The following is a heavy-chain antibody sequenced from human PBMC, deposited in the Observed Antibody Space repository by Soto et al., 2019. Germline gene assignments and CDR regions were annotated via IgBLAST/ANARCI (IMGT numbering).Heavy chain of an antibody. V-gene: IGHV1-18*01. J-gene: IGHJ6*02. Sequence: QIQLVQSGGEVKKPGASVKVSCKSSGYKFISHSITWVRQAPGQGLECMGRISAYNGNTNYAQKLRGRVTMTTDTSTNTAYMELRSLRSDDTAVYYCARGAFCGGAPGCRDMDVWGQGTTVTVSS. D-gene: IGHD2-21*01. CDR2: ISAYNGNT. CDR1: GYKFISHS. CDR3: ARGAFCGGAPGCRDMDV.